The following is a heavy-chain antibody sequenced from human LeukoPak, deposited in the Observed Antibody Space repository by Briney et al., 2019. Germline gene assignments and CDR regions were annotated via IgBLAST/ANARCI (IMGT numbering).Heavy chain of an antibody. J-gene: IGHJ6*02. V-gene: IGHV5-51*01. D-gene: IGHD3-22*01. CDR2: IYPGGFDP. Sequence: GESLKISCKGSGYSFTSYWIGWVRQMPGKGLEWMGIIYPGGFDPTYSPSFQGQVTISADKSISTAFLQWSSLKASDTAMYYCARQVDYYDSSGYHHYYGMDVWGQGTTVTVSS. CDR3: ARQVDYYDSSGYHHYYGMDV. CDR1: GYSFTSYW.